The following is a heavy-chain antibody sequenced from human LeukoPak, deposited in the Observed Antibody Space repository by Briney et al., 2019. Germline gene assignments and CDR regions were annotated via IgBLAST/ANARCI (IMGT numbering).Heavy chain of an antibody. D-gene: IGHD6-19*01. CDR3: ARGPFHIAVAGLPYYFDY. CDR1: GGSISSYY. Sequence: SETLSLTRTVSGGSISSYYWSWIRQPPGKGLEWIGYIYYSGSTNYNPSLKSRVTISVDTSKNQFSLKLSSVTAADTAVYYCARGPFHIAVAGLPYYFDYWGQGTLVTVSS. V-gene: IGHV4-59*01. J-gene: IGHJ4*02. CDR2: IYYSGST.